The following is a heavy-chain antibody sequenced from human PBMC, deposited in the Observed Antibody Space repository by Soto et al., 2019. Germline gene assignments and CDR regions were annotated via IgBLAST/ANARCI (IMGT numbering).Heavy chain of an antibody. J-gene: IGHJ6*02. CDR3: AKDKYQVGMDV. D-gene: IGHD2-2*01. Sequence: PGGSLRLSCAASGFTFSSYAMHWVRQAPGKGLEWVAVISYDGSNKYYADSVKGRFTISRDNSKNTLYLQMNSLRAEDTAVYYYAKDKYQVGMDVWGQGTTVTVSS. CDR1: GFTFSSYA. CDR2: ISYDGSNK. V-gene: IGHV3-30-3*01.